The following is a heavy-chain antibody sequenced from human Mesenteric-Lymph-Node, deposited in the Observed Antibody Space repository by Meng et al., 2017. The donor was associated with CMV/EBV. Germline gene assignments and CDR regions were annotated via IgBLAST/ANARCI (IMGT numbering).Heavy chain of an antibody. D-gene: IGHD3-16*01. CDR1: GSMSKYY. J-gene: IGHJ5*02. CDR2: IYYTGGT. Sequence: GSMSKYYWSWIRQPPGRGLEWIGDIYYTGGTTYTPSLRSRVTISVEPSKNQFSLRLSSVTPADTAVYYCARDRDRLRYTDLGGRFDPWGPGTLVTVSS. CDR3: ARDRDRLRYTDLGGRFDP. V-gene: IGHV4-59*01.